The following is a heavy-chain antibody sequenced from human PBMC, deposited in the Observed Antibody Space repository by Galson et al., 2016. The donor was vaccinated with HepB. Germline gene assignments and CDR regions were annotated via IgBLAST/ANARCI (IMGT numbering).Heavy chain of an antibody. CDR3: AKGRGGVSIH. CDR2: IKQDGSEK. CDR1: GFAFGSYW. Sequence: SLRLSCAASGFAFGSYWMSWVRQAPGQGLEWVANIKQDGSEKYFVDSVKGRLTIPRDNAKNSLYLQMNSLRAEDTAVYYCAKGRGGVSIHWGQGTLVTVSS. V-gene: IGHV3-7*01. D-gene: IGHD3-10*01. J-gene: IGHJ4*02.